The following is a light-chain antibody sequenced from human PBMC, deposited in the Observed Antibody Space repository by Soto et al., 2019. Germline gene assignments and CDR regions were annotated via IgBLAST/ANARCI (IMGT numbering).Light chain of an antibody. Sequence: EIVLTKSPATLSVSPRERAPLSCSASQSVGSNLAWYQQKPGQAPRLLIYDAPTRATGIPARFSGSGSGTDFTLTISSLQSEDFAVYYCQQYNYGPPITLGQGTRLEI. CDR1: QSVGSN. J-gene: IGKJ5*01. V-gene: IGKV3-15*01. CDR3: QQYNYGPPIT. CDR2: DAP.